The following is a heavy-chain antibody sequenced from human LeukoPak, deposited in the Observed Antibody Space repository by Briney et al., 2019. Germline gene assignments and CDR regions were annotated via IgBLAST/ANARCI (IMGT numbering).Heavy chain of an antibody. J-gene: IGHJ4*02. CDR3: ASMETYYYDSSGYPGGY. CDR2: INPSGGST. D-gene: IGHD3-22*01. Sequence: ASVKVSCKASGYTFTSYAMNWVRQAPGQGLEWMGIINPSGGSTSYAQKFQGRVTMTRDMSTSTVYMELSSLRSEDTAVYYCASMETYYYDSSGYPGGYWGQGTLVTVSS. V-gene: IGHV1-46*01. CDR1: GYTFTSYA.